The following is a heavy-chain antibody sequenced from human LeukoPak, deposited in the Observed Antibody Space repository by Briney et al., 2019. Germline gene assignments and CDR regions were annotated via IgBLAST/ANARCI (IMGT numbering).Heavy chain of an antibody. CDR1: GFIFSSHV. CDR2: FSRGAGST. Sequence: GGSLRLSCAASGFIFSSHVVSWVRQAPGKGLEWVSGFSRGAGSTYYADSVRGRFTISGDNSKKLLYLQMDSLRAEDTAVYYCARSEIYNYGYNPNTKFDYWGQGILVTVSS. CDR3: ARSEIYNYGYNPNTKFDY. V-gene: IGHV3-23*01. D-gene: IGHD5-18*01. J-gene: IGHJ4*02.